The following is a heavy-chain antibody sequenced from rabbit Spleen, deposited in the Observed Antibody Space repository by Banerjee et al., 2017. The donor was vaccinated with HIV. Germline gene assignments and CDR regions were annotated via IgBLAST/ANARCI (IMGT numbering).Heavy chain of an antibody. J-gene: IGHJ4*01. D-gene: IGHD7-1*01. CDR3: VRDQAGYAGYGPYYFNL. Sequence: QSLEESGGDLVKPGASLTLTCTASGFSFSSSYWICWVRQAPGKGLEWIACIYAGSSGSTYYASWVNGRFTISSHNAQKTLYLQLSSLTPADTATYFCVRDQAGYAGYGPYYFNLWGQGTLVTVS. V-gene: IGHV1S40*01. CDR1: GFSFSSSYW. CDR2: IYAGSSGST.